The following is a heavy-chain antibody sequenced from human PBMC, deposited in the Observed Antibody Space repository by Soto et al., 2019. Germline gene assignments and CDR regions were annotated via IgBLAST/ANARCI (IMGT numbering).Heavy chain of an antibody. V-gene: IGHV1-69*02. Sequence: QVQLVQSGAEVKKPGSSVKVSCKASGGTFSSYTISWVRQAPGQGLEWMGRIIPILGIANYAQKFQGRVTITADKSTSTAYMELSSLRSEDTAVYYCARVAAVAGQNYFDYWGQGTLVTVSS. CDR3: ARVAAVAGQNYFDY. J-gene: IGHJ4*02. CDR2: IIPILGIA. CDR1: GGTFSSYT. D-gene: IGHD6-19*01.